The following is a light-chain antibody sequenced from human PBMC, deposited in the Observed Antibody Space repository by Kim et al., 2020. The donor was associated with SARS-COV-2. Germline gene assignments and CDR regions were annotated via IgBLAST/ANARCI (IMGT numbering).Light chain of an antibody. CDR3: SSKRSGSTFGVV. Sequence: QSALTQPASVSGSPGQSITISCTGTSSDVGTYNYVSWYQQHPGKAPKLMIYDVTARPSGVSNRFSGSKSGNTASLTISGLQAEDEADYYCSSKRSGSTFGVVFGGGTQLTVL. CDR1: SSDVGTYNY. CDR2: DVT. V-gene: IGLV2-14*01. J-gene: IGLJ2*01.